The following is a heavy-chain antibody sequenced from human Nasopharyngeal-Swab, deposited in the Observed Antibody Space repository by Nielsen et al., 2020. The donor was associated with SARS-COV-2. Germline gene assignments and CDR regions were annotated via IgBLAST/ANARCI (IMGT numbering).Heavy chain of an antibody. CDR2: ISTSSTTI. CDR1: GFTFSSYS. J-gene: IGHJ1*01. D-gene: IGHD2-15*01. Sequence: GESLKISCAASGFTFSSYSMNWVRQAPGKGLEWVSYISTSSTTIYYADSVKGRFTISRDNAKNSLYLQMNSLRDEDTAVYYCASHCSGGSCYSFWYFQHWGQGTLVTVSS. V-gene: IGHV3-48*02. CDR3: ASHCSGGSCYSFWYFQH.